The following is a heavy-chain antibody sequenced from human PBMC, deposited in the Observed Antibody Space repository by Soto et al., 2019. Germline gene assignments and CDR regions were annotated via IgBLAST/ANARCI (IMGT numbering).Heavy chain of an antibody. CDR2: IYPGDSDT. Sequence: PGESLKISCKGSGYSFTSYWIVWVRQMPGKGLEWMGIIYPGDSDTRYSPSFQGQVTISADKSISTAYLQWSSLKASDTAMYYCARVLLWFGNLNSIEYWGQGTLVTVSS. D-gene: IGHD3-10*01. CDR3: ARVLLWFGNLNSIEY. V-gene: IGHV5-51*01. CDR1: GYSFTSYW. J-gene: IGHJ4*02.